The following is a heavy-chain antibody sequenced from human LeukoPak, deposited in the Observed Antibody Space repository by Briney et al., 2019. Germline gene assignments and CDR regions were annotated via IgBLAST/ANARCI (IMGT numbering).Heavy chain of an antibody. J-gene: IGHJ4*02. V-gene: IGHV3-30*02. Sequence: GGSLRLSCAASGFTFNTYGMHWVRQAPGKGLEWVAFIRYDGSNKHYAASVKGRSTISRDNSKNTLYLQMNSLRAEDTAVYYCARETLLAADYWGQGTLVTVSS. CDR3: ARETLLAADY. D-gene: IGHD3-10*01. CDR1: GFTFNTYG. CDR2: IRYDGSNK.